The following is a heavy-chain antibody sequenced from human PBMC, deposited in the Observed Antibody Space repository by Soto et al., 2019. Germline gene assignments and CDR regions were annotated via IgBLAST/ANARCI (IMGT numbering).Heavy chain of an antibody. V-gene: IGHV6-1*01. CDR2: TYYRSKWYD. Sequence: QVQLQQSGPGLVRPSQTLSLTCAISGDSVSSNSAAWNWVRQSPSRGLEWLGRTYYRSKWYDDFALSVRSRLTINPDTSKNQFSLQLSSVTPEDTAIYYCARALSGALGVWGQGTTVTVSS. J-gene: IGHJ6*02. D-gene: IGHD6-25*01. CDR3: ARALSGALGV. CDR1: GDSVSSNSAA.